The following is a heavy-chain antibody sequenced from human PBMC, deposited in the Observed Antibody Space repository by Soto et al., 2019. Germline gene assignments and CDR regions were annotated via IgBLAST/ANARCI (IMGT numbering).Heavy chain of an antibody. D-gene: IGHD1-7*01. J-gene: IGHJ4*02. Sequence: SETLSLTCTVSGGSISSSSYYWGWIRQPPGKGLEWIGSIYYSGSTYYNQSLKSRVTISVDTSKNQFSLKLSSVTAAVTVVYYCARHRDGYTLELFDYWGQGTLVTVSS. V-gene: IGHV4-39*01. CDR1: GGSISSSSYY. CDR2: IYYSGST. CDR3: ARHRDGYTLELFDY.